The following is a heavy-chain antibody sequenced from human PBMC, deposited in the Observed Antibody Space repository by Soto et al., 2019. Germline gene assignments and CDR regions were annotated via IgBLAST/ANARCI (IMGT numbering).Heavy chain of an antibody. Sequence: QMQLVQSGAEVKKTGSTVTVSCKALGNTFTYRYLHWVRQAPGQALEWMGSITRFNGDVHYAHKFQERVTITRDRSINTAYMRMISLSSEDTAMYYCASGGAGSGPFTWELPDHWGQGTLVTVSS. V-gene: IGHV1-45*02. D-gene: IGHD1-26*01. CDR1: GNTFTYRY. CDR3: ASGGAGSGPFTWELPDH. J-gene: IGHJ4*02. CDR2: ITRFNGDV.